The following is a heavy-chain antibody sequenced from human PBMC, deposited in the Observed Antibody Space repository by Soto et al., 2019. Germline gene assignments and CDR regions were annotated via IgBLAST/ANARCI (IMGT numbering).Heavy chain of an antibody. D-gene: IGHD5-18*01. CDR1: GGSFSGYY. V-gene: IGHV4-34*01. CDR3: AGATAMVTESFAFDI. J-gene: IGHJ3*02. Sequence: QVQLQQWGAGLLKPSETLSLTCAVYGGSFSGYYWSWIRQPPGKGLEWIGEINHSGSTNYNPSLKSRVTITADTSKNQFSLKLSSVTAADTAVYYCAGATAMVTESFAFDIWGQGTMVTVSS. CDR2: INHSGST.